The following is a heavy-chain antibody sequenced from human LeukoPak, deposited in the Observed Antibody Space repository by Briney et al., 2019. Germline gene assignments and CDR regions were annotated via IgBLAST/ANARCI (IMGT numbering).Heavy chain of an antibody. V-gene: IGHV4-39*01. J-gene: IGHJ4*02. CDR3: ARRSTVTSFDY. D-gene: IGHD4-17*01. CDR2: IYYSGST. CDR1: GGSISSYY. Sequence: PSETLSLTCTVSGGSISSYYWGWIRQPPGKGLEWIGSIYYSGSTYYNPSLKSRVTISVDTSKNQFSLKLSSVTAADTAVYYCARRSTVTSFDYWGQGTLVTVSS.